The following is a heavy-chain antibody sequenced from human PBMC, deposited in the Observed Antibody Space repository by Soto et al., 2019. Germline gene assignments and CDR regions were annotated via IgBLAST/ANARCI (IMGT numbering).Heavy chain of an antibody. CDR1: GVTFSSYS. CDR3: ASTVTTSHDY. CDR2: ISSSSSYI. D-gene: IGHD4-17*01. J-gene: IGHJ4*02. V-gene: IGHV3-21*01. Sequence: EVQLVESGGGLVKPGGSLRLSCPASGVTFSSYSMHWVRQAPGKGLEWVSSISSSSSYIYYADSVKGRFTISRDNANNSLYLQMNSLGAEDTAVYYCASTVTTSHDYWGQGTLVTVSS.